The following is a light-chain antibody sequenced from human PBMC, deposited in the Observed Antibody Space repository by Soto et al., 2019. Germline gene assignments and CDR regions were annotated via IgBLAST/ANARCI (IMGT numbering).Light chain of an antibody. CDR3: VSYDRSLSGLV. CDR2: GNI. V-gene: IGLV1-40*01. CDR1: SSNIGANYD. J-gene: IGLJ3*02. Sequence: QSMLTEPPSVSGAPGQRVTISCTGSSSNIGANYDVHWYQHLQGAAPKLLIYGNINRLSGVPDRSSGSKSGTSASLAITGLQAEDEADYYCVSYDRSLSGLVFGGGTKLTVL.